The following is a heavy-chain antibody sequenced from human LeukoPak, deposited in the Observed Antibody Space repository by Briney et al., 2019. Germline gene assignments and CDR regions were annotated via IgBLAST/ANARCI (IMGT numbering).Heavy chain of an antibody. D-gene: IGHD6-19*01. CDR3: ARDPVAGFPIPSYYYYGMDV. V-gene: IGHV6-1*01. CDR1: GDSVSSNSAA. Sequence: SQTLSLTCAISGDSVSSNSAAWNWIRQSPSRGLEWLGRTYYRSKWYNDYAVSVKSRITINPDTSKNQFSLQLNSVTPEDTAVYYCARDPVAGFPIPSYYYYGMDVWGQGTTVTVSS. CDR2: TYYRSKWYN. J-gene: IGHJ6*02.